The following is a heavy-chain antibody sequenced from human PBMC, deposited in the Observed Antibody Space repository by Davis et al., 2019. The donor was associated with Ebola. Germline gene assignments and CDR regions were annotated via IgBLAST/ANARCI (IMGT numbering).Heavy chain of an antibody. CDR1: GGSFSGYY. Sequence: SETLSLTCAVYGGSFSGYYWSWIRQPPGKGLEWIGEINHIGSTNYNPSLKSRVTISVDTSKNQFSLKLSSVTAADTAVYYCARLETYYDFWSGYYYYYYGMDVWGQGTPVTVSS. V-gene: IGHV4-34*01. D-gene: IGHD3-3*01. J-gene: IGHJ6*02. CDR2: INHIGST. CDR3: ARLETYYDFWSGYYYYYYGMDV.